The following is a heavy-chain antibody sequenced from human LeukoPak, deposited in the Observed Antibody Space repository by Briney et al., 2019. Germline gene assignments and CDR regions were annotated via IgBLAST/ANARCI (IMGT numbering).Heavy chain of an antibody. CDR3: ARVTLYGESALDY. CDR2: ISSSSSHT. Sequence: PGGSLRLSCAASGFTFSDYYMSWIRQAPGKGLEWVSYISSSSSHTEYADSVKGRFTISRDNAKNSLYLQMNSLRTEDTAVYYCARVTLYGESALDYWGQGTLVTVSS. V-gene: IGHV3-11*06. D-gene: IGHD4-17*01. J-gene: IGHJ4*02. CDR1: GFTFSDYY.